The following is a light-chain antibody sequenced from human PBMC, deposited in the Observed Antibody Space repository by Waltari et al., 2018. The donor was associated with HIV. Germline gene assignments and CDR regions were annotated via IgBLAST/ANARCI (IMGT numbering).Light chain of an antibody. V-gene: IGKV4-1*01. J-gene: IGKJ1*01. Sequence: DIVMTQSPDSLAVSLGERATINCKSSQSVFSRSNNENYLAWYQQKPGQPPKLLIYWASTRDSGVPDRFSGSGSGTDFSLTISSLQAEDVAVYYCQQYYSSPRTFGQGTKVEIK. CDR3: QQYYSSPRT. CDR1: QSVFSRSNNENY. CDR2: WAS.